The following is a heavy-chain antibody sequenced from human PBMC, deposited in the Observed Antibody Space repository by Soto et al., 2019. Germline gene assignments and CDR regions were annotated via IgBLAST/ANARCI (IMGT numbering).Heavy chain of an antibody. Sequence: SETLSLTCAVSGYSISSSNWWGWIRQPPGKGLEWIGYIYYSGTTYYNPSLKSRVTMSVDTSKNQFSLRDEDTAVYYCARESRFLEWLSLNWFDPWGQGTLVTVSS. CDR1: GYSISSSNW. V-gene: IGHV4-28*03. CDR2: IYYSGTT. J-gene: IGHJ5*02. D-gene: IGHD3-3*01. CDR3: ARESRFLEWLSLNWFDP.